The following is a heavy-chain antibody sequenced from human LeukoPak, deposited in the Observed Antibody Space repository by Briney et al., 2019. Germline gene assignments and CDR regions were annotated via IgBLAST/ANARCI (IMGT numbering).Heavy chain of an antibody. Sequence: GGSLRLSCAASGFTFSDYYMSWIRQAPGKGLEWVLYISSSGGTIYYADSVKGRFTISRDNAKNSLYLQMNSLRDEDTAVYYCAREGRRLGEGAFHIWGQGTMVTVSS. V-gene: IGHV3-11*01. CDR3: AREGRRLGEGAFHI. CDR2: ISSSGGTI. CDR1: GFTFSDYY. J-gene: IGHJ3*02. D-gene: IGHD3-10*01.